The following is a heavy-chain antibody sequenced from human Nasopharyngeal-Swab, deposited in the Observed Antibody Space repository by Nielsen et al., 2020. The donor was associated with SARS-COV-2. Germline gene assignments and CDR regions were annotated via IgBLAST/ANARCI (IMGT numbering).Heavy chain of an antibody. J-gene: IGHJ6*03. Sequence: SVKVSCKASGGTFSSYAISWVRQAPGQGLEWMGGIIPIFGTANYAQKFQGRVTITAEKSTSTAYMELSSLRSEDTAVYYCARAQLVRGVIINHYYYYYMDVWGKGTTVTVSS. CDR2: IIPIFGTA. V-gene: IGHV1-69*06. CDR1: GGTFSSYA. CDR3: ARAQLVRGVIINHYYYYYMDV. D-gene: IGHD3-10*01.